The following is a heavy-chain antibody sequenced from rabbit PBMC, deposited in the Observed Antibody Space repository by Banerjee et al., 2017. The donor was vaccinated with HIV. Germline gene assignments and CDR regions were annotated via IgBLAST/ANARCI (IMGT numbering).Heavy chain of an antibody. Sequence: QEHLEESGGGLVKPEGSLTLTCKASGFDLSSYYYMCWVRQAPGKGLEWIGCIDTGSSGSTHYASWAKGRFTISKTSSTTVTLQMTSLTGADTATYFCARGGRNDYYIRLDLWGQGTLVTVS. D-gene: IGHD1-1*01. V-gene: IGHV1S45*01. CDR1: GFDLSSYYY. CDR3: ARGGRNDYYIRLDL. J-gene: IGHJ6*01. CDR2: IDTGSSGST.